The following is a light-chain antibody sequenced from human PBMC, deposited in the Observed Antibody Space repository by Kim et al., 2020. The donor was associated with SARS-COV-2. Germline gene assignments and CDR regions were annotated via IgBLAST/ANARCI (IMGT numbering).Light chain of an antibody. CDR2: HSS. CDR3: QQYEHFSS. CDR1: ESVGAR. Sequence: DIQMTQSPSTLSASVGDRVTISCRASESVGARLAWYQQKPGKAPKLLIYHSSNLESGVPLRFSGSGFGTDFTLTITSLQPDDSATYYCQQYEHFSSFGQGTKLEIK. J-gene: IGKJ2*01. V-gene: IGKV1-5*03.